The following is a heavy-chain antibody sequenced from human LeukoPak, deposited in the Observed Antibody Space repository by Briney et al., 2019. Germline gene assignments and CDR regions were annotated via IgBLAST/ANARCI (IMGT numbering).Heavy chain of an antibody. J-gene: IGHJ4*02. D-gene: IGHD5-12*01. CDR3: AREMATTETFDC. CDR1: GFNFNNYV. CDR2: ISYDGSNI. Sequence: GGSLRLSCAASGFNFNNYVMHWVRQAPGKGLEWVAVISYDGSNIYYVDSLKGRFTISRDNSKNMLYLQMSSLRPEDTAVYYCAREMATTETFDCWGQGTLVTVSS. V-gene: IGHV3-30-3*01.